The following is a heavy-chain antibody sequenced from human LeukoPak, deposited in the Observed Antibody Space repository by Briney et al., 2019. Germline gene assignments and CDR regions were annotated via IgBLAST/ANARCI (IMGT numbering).Heavy chain of an antibody. V-gene: IGHV4-59*01. CDR2: ISYSGST. D-gene: IGHD3-16*01. Sequence: PSETLSLTCTVSSGSLSNYYCNWIRQPPGNGLEWIGYISYSGSTNYNPSLKSRVTISVDTSKHQFSLKLISMTAADTAVYYCARGLNWFDYWGQGTLVTVSS. CDR3: ARGLNWFDY. CDR1: SGSLSNYY. J-gene: IGHJ5*01.